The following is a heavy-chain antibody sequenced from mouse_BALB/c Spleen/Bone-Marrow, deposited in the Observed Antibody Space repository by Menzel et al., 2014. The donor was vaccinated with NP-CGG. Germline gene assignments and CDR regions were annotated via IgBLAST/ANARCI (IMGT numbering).Heavy chain of an antibody. CDR2: INPASSTI. CDR3: AKNYYYGYVAY. CDR1: GFDFSRYW. Sequence: EVKLVESGGGLVQPGGSLKLSCAASGFDFSRYWMTWVRQAPGKGIEWIGEINPASSTINYTPSLKDKFIISRDNAKNTLYLQMSKVRSEDTALYYCAKNYYYGYVAYWGQGTLVTVSA. D-gene: IGHD1-2*01. J-gene: IGHJ3*01. V-gene: IGHV4-1*02.